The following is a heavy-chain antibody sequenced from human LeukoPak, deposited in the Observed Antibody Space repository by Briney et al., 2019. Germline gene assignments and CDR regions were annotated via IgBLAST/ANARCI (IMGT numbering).Heavy chain of an antibody. V-gene: IGHV4-59*01. CDR3: ARQNPNWFDP. Sequence: SETLSLTCIVSGRSISSYYWSWIRQPPGKGLEWIGYIYYSGSTYYNPSLKSRVTISVDTSKNQFSLKLSSVTAADTAVYYCARQNPNWFDPWGQGTLVTVSS. CDR1: GRSISSYY. CDR2: IYYSGST. J-gene: IGHJ5*02.